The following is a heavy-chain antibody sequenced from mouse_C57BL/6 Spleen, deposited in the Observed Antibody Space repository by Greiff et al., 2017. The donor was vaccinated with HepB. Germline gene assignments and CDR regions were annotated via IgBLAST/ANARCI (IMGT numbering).Heavy chain of an antibody. CDR1: GYTFTSYW. Sequence: QVQLQQSGAELVRPGSSVKLSCKASGYTFTSYWMHWVKQRPIQGLEWIGNIDPSDSETHYNQKFKDKATLTVDKSSSTAYMQLSSLTSEDSAVYYCARPTVVPWYFDVWGTGTTVTVSS. J-gene: IGHJ1*03. CDR3: ARPTVVPWYFDV. V-gene: IGHV1-52*01. CDR2: IDPSDSET. D-gene: IGHD1-1*01.